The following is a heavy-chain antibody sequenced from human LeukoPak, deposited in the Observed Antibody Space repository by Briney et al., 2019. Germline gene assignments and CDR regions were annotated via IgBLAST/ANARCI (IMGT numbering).Heavy chain of an antibody. CDR2: INSDGINT. CDR1: GFTFSNYW. CDR3: ARDLGQYSDTSDNWFDP. V-gene: IGHV3-74*01. D-gene: IGHD3-22*01. J-gene: IGHJ5*02. Sequence: QPGGSLRLSCAASGFTFSNYWMHWVRQAPGKGLVWVSRINSDGINTSYADSVKGRFTISRDNAKNTLNLQMNSLRAEDTAVYYCARDLGQYSDTSDNWFDPWGQGTLVTVSS.